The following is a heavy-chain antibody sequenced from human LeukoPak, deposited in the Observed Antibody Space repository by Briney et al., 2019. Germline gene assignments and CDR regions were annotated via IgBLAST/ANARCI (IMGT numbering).Heavy chain of an antibody. CDR2: MSSSGSTI. V-gene: IGHV3-11*04. Sequence: GGSLRLSCAASGFTFSDYYMSWIRQAPGKGLEWVSYMSSSGSTIYYADSVKGRFTISRDNAKNSLYLQMNSLRAEDTAVYYCARVHSGYDIATDNYYYYYMDVWGKGTTVTVSS. J-gene: IGHJ6*03. CDR1: GFTFSDYY. D-gene: IGHD5-12*01. CDR3: ARVHSGYDIATDNYYYYYMDV.